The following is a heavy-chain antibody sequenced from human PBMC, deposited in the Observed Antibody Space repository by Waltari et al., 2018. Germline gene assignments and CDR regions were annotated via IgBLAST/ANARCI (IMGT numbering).Heavy chain of an antibody. J-gene: IGHJ4*02. V-gene: IGHV1-69-2*01. Sequence: EVQLVQSGAEVKKPGATVKISCKVSGYNFTDSYMYWVQQAPGKGLEWVGLVDPEDGETIYAEKFQGRVTITADTSTDTVYMELSSLTSEDTAVYYCATPLKLGYSPDYWGQGTLVTVSS. D-gene: IGHD3-22*01. CDR1: GYNFTDSY. CDR2: VDPEDGET. CDR3: ATPLKLGYSPDY.